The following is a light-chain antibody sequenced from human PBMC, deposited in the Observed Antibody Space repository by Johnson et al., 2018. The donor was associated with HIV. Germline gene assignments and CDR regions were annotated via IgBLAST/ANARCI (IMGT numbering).Light chain of an antibody. CDR1: ISNIESYF. Sequence: QSVLTQPPSVSAAPGQRVNISCSGNISNIESYFVSWYQQLPGAAPTLLIYEDNKRPSGIPDRFSGSKSGATATLGITGLKTGDEADYYCGIWDSSLRAFVFGTGTKVTV. J-gene: IGLJ1*01. V-gene: IGLV1-51*02. CDR3: GIWDSSLRAFV. CDR2: EDN.